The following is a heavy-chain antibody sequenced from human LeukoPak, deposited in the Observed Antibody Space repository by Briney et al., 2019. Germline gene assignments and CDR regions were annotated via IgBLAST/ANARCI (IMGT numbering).Heavy chain of an antibody. CDR1: GYTFTSYG. Sequence: ASVKVSCKASGYTFTSYGISWVRQAPGQGLEWMGWISAYNGNTNYAQKRQGRVTMTTDTSTSTAYMELRSLRSDDTAVYYCARCSYYDSSGHYPLFDYWGQGTLVTVSS. CDR2: ISAYNGNT. D-gene: IGHD3-22*01. V-gene: IGHV1-18*01. CDR3: ARCSYYDSSGHYPLFDY. J-gene: IGHJ4*02.